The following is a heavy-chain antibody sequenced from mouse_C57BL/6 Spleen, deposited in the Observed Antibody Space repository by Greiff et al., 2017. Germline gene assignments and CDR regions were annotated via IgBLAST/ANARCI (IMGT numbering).Heavy chain of an antibody. D-gene: IGHD3-3*01. Sequence: EVKLVESGPGLVKPSQSLSLTCSVTGYSITSGYYWNWIRQFPGNKLEWMGYISYDGSNNYNPSLKNRISITRDTSKNQFFLKLNSVTTEDTATYYCARGGLWFAYWGQGTLVTVSA. J-gene: IGHJ3*01. CDR3: ARGGLWFAY. CDR1: GYSITSGYY. V-gene: IGHV3-6*01. CDR2: ISYDGSN.